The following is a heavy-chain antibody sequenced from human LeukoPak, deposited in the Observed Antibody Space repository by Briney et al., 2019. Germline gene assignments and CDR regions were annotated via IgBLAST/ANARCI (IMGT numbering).Heavy chain of an antibody. D-gene: IGHD3-10*01. J-gene: IGHJ4*02. V-gene: IGHV3-30*02. CDR2: IRSDGYHT. CDR3: AKDRRAGSYDY. CDR1: GFIFDTYD. Sequence: PGGSLRLSCGASGFIFDTYDMHWVRQAPGKGLEWVAFIRSDGYHTYYADSVKGRFTITRDNSKNTLYLQMNSLRAEDTAVYYCAKDRRAGSYDYWGQGTLVTVSS.